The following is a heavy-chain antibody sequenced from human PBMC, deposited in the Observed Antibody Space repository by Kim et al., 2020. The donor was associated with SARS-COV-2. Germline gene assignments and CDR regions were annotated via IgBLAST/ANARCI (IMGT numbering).Heavy chain of an antibody. CDR3: AAPGWRNIPGY. D-gene: IGHD2-21*01. J-gene: IGHJ4*02. CDR1: GFTFSSYE. Sequence: GGSLRLSCAASGFTFSSYEMNWVRQAPGKGLEWVSYISSSGTTTYHADSVKGRFTISRDNAKNSLYLQMHSLRDEDTAVYYCAAPGWRNIPGYWGQGTLVTVSS. V-gene: IGHV3-48*03. CDR2: ISSSGTTT.